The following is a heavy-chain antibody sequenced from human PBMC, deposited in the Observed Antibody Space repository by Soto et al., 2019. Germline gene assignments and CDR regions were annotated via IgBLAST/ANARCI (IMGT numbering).Heavy chain of an antibody. D-gene: IGHD3-9*01. J-gene: IGHJ6*02. CDR2: IYYSGST. CDR3: ARDGRYRDIAYYYGMDV. Sequence: KTSETLSLTCTVSGGSISSGGYYWSWIRQHPGKGLEWIGYIYYSGSTYYNPSLKSRVTISVDTSKNQFSLKLSSVTAADTAVYYCARDGRYRDIAYYYGMDVWGQGTTVTVSS. CDR1: GGSISSGGYY. V-gene: IGHV4-31*03.